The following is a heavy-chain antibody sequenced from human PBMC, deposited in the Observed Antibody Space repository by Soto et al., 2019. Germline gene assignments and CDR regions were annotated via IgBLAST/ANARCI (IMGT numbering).Heavy chain of an antibody. J-gene: IGHJ6*02. Sequence: QVQLVHSGAEVKKPGASVKVSCKASGYTFTNYYIHWVRQAPGQGLEWVGLINPKTGTTNDAPKFQGRVTMTSDTSTSTAYMELSSLRSEDTAVFYCARGGKERFRGPGMDVWGQGTTVTVSS. CDR1: GYTFTNYY. CDR2: INPKTGTT. V-gene: IGHV1-46*01. D-gene: IGHD1-1*01. CDR3: ARGGKERFRGPGMDV.